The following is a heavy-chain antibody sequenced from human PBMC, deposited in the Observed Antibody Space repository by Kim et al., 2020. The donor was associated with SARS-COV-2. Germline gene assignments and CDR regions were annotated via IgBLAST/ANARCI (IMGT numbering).Heavy chain of an antibody. V-gene: IGHV4-59*01. CDR3: ARDPVVAGTYAFDI. CDR2: ISYSGST. Sequence: SETLSLTCTVSGGSISSYYWSWIRQPPGKGLEWIGYISYSGSTNYNPSLKSRVTISVDTSKNQFSLKLSSVTAADTAVYYCARDPVVAGTYAFDIWGQGT. CDR1: GGSISSYY. J-gene: IGHJ3*02. D-gene: IGHD6-19*01.